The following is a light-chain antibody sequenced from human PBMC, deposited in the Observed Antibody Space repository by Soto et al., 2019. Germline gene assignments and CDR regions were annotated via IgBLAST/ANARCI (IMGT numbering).Light chain of an antibody. V-gene: IGLV2-14*01. CDR1: SSDVGGYNY. CDR3: SSDISSSTLYV. CDR2: EVS. Sequence: QSALTQPASVSGSPGQSITISCTGTSSDVGGYNYVSWYQHHPGKAPKLMIYEVSYRPSGVSDRFSGSKSGNTASLTISGLQAEDEPDYYCSSDISSSTLYVFGTGTKLTVL. J-gene: IGLJ1*01.